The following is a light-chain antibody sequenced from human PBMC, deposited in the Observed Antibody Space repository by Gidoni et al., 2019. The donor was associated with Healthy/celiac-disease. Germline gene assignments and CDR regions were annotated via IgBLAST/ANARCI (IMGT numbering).Light chain of an antibody. J-gene: IGKJ4*01. CDR3: QQYNSYPLT. CDR2: KAS. CDR1: QSISSW. Sequence: DIQLPQSPSTLSASVGDRVTITCRASQSISSWLAWYQQKPGKAPKLLSYKASSLESGVPSRFSGSGSGTEFTLTISSLQPDDFATYYCQQYNSYPLTFGGGTKVEIK. V-gene: IGKV1-5*03.